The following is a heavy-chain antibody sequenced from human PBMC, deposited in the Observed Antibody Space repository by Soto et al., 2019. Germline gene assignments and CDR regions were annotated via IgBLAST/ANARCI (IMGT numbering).Heavy chain of an antibody. D-gene: IGHD5-12*01. J-gene: IGHJ5*02. CDR1: GFSLSTSGVG. Sequence: SGPTLVNPTQTLTLTCTSSGFSLSTSGVGVGWIRQPPGKALEWLALIYWNDDKRYSPSLKSRLTITKDTSKNQVVLTMTNMDPVDTATYYCAHSVLDGYHFGWFDPWGQGTLVTVSS. CDR3: AHSVLDGYHFGWFDP. V-gene: IGHV2-5*01. CDR2: IYWNDDK.